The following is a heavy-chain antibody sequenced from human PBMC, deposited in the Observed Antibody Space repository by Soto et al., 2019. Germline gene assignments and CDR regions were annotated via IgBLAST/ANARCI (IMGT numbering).Heavy chain of an antibody. CDR3: TKDMTFYFDSSGYP. Sequence: GGSLRLSCAASGFTFSNAWMSWVRQAPGKGLEWVGRIKSKTDGGTTDYAAPVKGRFTISRDDSKNTLYLQMNSLKTEDTAFFYCTKDMTFYFDSSGYPWGRGTLVTVSS. CDR2: IKSKTDGGTT. D-gene: IGHD3-22*01. V-gene: IGHV3-15*01. J-gene: IGHJ5*02. CDR1: GFTFSNAW.